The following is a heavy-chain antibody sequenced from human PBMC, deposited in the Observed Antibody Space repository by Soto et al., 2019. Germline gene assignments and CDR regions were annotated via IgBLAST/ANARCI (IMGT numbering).Heavy chain of an antibody. V-gene: IGHV4-39*07. J-gene: IGHJ5*02. CDR3: ARAVGKIVVVPDNWFDP. CDR2: LYYTGST. CDR1: GGSIGSSSYY. D-gene: IGHD2-2*01. Sequence: TSETLSLTCSVSGGSIGSSSYYFGWIRQPPGKGLEWIGSLYYTGSTYYNPSLKSRVTISVDTSKNQFSLKLSSVTAADTAVYYCARAVGKIVVVPDNWFDPWGQGTLVTVSS.